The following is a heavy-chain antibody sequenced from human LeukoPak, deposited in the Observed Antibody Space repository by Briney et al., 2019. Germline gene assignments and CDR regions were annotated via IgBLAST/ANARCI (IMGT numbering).Heavy chain of an antibody. Sequence: PGGSLRLSCAASGFTFSSYGMHWVRQAPGKGLEWVAFIRYDGSNKYYADSVKGRFTISRDNSKNTLYLQMNSLRAEDTAVYYCAKDPGQAGGFWSGSDYYFDYWGQGTLVTVSS. CDR3: AKDPGQAGGFWSGSDYYFDY. V-gene: IGHV3-30*02. CDR1: GFTFSSYG. J-gene: IGHJ4*02. CDR2: IRYDGSNK. D-gene: IGHD3-3*01.